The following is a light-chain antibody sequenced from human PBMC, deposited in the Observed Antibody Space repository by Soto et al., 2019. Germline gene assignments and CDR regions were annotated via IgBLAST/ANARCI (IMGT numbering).Light chain of an antibody. Sequence: ETVLTQSPATLSVSPGEGATLSCRASQSVISNLAWYQQKPGQAPRLIIYGASTRAAGVPGRFSGSGSGTEFIFIISSLQSEDCAVYYCNQYNGWPPCTFRQGIHVEIK. J-gene: IGKJ1*01. CDR3: NQYNGWPPCT. CDR2: GAS. CDR1: QSVISN. V-gene: IGKV3-15*01.